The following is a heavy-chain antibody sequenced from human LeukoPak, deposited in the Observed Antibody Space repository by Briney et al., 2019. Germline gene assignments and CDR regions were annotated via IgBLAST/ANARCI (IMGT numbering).Heavy chain of an antibody. CDR1: GGSISSYY. CDR2: IYSSGGT. CDR3: ARDSGTTGEVKFDP. Sequence: SETLSLTCTVAGGSISSYYWSWIRQPAGKGLEWIGRIYSSGGTDYNPSLKSRVIMSVDTSKNHLSLKLTSVAAADTAVYYCARDSGTTGEVKFDPWGQGILVTVSS. D-gene: IGHD3-10*01. J-gene: IGHJ5*02. V-gene: IGHV4-4*07.